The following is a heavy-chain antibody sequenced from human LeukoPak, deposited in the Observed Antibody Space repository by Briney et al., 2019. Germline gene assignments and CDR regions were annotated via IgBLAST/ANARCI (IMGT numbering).Heavy chain of an antibody. D-gene: IGHD3-3*01. CDR2: INPNNGGT. V-gene: IGHV1-2*04. CDR1: GYTFTGYY. CDR3: ATASHRQVLRFLEWSSNYYVIDF. J-gene: IGHJ6*02. Sequence: ASVTVSCKASGYTFTGYYMNWVRQAPGQGLEWMGWINPNNGGTNYAQKLQGWVTMTRDTSISTAYMELSRLRSDDTAVYYCATASHRQVLRFLEWSSNYYVIDFWGQGTTVTVSS.